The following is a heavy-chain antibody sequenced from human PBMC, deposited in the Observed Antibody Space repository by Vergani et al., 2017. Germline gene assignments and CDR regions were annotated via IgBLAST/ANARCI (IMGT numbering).Heavy chain of an antibody. J-gene: IGHJ6*03. CDR1: GFTFSSYW. CDR3: ARDRVPDYYGSGSYYNPLYYYYYYMDV. D-gene: IGHD3-10*01. CDR2: IKQDGSEK. V-gene: IGHV3-7*01. Sequence: EVQLVESGGGLVQPGGSLRLSCAASGFTFSSYWMSWVRQAPGKGLEWVANIKQDGSEKYYVDSVKGRVTISRDNAKNSLYLQMNSLRAEDTAVYYCARDRVPDYYGSGSYYNPLYYYYYYMDVWGKGTTVTVSS.